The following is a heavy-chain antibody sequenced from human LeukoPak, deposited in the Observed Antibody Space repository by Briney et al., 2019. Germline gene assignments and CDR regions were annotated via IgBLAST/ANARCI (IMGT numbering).Heavy chain of an antibody. D-gene: IGHD2-21*02. CDR1: GFTFSSFA. V-gene: IGHV3-23*01. J-gene: IGHJ4*02. CDR3: ARLCGGDCYIDY. CDR2: ISDSGGST. Sequence: GGTLRLSCAASGFTFSSFALSWVRQAPGKGLEWVSAISDSGGSTYYADSVKGRFTISRDNSKNTLYLQMNSLRAEDTAVYYCARLCGGDCYIDYWGQGTLVTVSS.